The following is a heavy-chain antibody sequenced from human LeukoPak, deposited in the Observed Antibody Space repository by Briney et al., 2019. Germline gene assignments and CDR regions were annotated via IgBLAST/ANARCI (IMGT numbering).Heavy chain of an antibody. CDR1: GDSLSSDVYS. V-gene: IGHV4-61*02. Sequence: SETLSLTCTVSGDSLSSDVYSWSWIRQPDGKGLEWIGRMYTSGNTNYNPSLKSRVTISVDMSKNQFSLKLSSVTAADTAVYYCAREVCSSTSCYTGSGSDYWGQGTLVTVSS. CDR3: AREVCSSTSCYTGSGSDY. D-gene: IGHD2-2*01. CDR2: MYTSGNT. J-gene: IGHJ4*02.